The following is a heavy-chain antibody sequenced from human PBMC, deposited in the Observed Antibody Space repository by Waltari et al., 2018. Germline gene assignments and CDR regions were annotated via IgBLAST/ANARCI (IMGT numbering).Heavy chain of an antibody. CDR2: ISASNGNT. J-gene: IGHJ4*02. V-gene: IGHV1-18*04. CDR1: GYTFTTYG. Sequence: QVQLVQSGAEVKKPGASVKVSCKASGYTFTTYGVNWVRQAPGQGPEWMGWISASNGNTGYAQSLQGRVTLTTDTSTSTAYMELRRLRSDDTAVYYCARNLPCIAAFDYWGQGTLLTVSS. D-gene: IGHD6-6*01. CDR3: ARNLPCIAAFDY.